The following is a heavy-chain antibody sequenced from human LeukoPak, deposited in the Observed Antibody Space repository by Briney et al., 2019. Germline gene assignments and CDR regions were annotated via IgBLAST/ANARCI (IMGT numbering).Heavy chain of an antibody. CDR3: AKEGYYYDSSGYRAYYYMDV. J-gene: IGHJ6*03. CDR2: ISGDGGST. Sequence: GGSLRLSCAASGFTLDDYAMHWVRQAPGKGLEWVSLISGDGGSTYYADSVKGRFTISRDNSKNSLYLQMNSLRTEDTALYYCAKEGYYYDSSGYRAYYYMDVWGKGTTVTVSS. D-gene: IGHD3-22*01. V-gene: IGHV3-43*02. CDR1: GFTLDDYA.